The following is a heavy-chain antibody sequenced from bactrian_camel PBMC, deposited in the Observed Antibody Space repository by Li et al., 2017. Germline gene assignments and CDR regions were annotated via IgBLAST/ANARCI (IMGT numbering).Heavy chain of an antibody. Sequence: HVQLVESGGGSVKAGGSLRLSCDMRLNGHRMYCLGWFRQASGKEREGVASITIDGRTSVAEGMKGRFTISQDNAGNTLSLQMNSLKPKDTAMYFCAAGQVRATFDRLSASRYQYFGPGTQVTVS. V-gene: IGHV3S53*01. J-gene: IGHJ4*01. D-gene: IGHD2*01. CDR1: LNGHRMYC. CDR2: ITIDGRT.